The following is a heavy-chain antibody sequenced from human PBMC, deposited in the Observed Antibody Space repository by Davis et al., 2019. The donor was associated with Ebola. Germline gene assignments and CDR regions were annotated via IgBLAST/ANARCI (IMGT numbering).Heavy chain of an antibody. J-gene: IGHJ4*02. V-gene: IGHV4-59*01. CDR1: RAPISPYY. Sequence: SETLSLTCTVYRAPISPYYWSWLRQSPGTGLEWIGYVYHAGNTHYNPSLESRVTISADTSRNQISLRLNSFTAADSAISYCARGKCSGPYCYTWLWDYWGQGILVTVSS. CDR3: ARGKCSGPYCYTWLWDY. D-gene: IGHD2-15*01. CDR2: VYHAGNT.